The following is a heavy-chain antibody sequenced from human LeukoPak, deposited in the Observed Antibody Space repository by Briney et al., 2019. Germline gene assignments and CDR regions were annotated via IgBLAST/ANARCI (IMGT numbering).Heavy chain of an antibody. CDR2: IYYSGST. CDR1: GGSISSSSYY. V-gene: IGHV4-39*01. CDR3: ARGRRDGYNLEYFDK. Sequence: QSSETLSLTCTVSGGSISSSSYYWGWIRQPPGKGLEWIGSIYYSGSTYYNPSLKSRVTISVDTSKNQFSLKLSSVTAADTAVYYCARGRRDGYNLEYFDKWGQGTLVTVSS. D-gene: IGHD5-24*01. J-gene: IGHJ4*02.